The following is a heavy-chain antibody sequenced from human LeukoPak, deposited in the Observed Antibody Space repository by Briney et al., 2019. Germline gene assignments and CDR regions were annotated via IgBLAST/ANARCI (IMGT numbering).Heavy chain of an antibody. Sequence: GGSLRLSCAATGFTFSNYEMNWVRQAPGKGLEWVSYISSSGSTIYYADSVRGRFTISRDNAKNSLYLQMNSLRAEDTAVYYCASESSSPTLYYGMDVWGQGTTVTVSS. J-gene: IGHJ6*02. CDR2: ISSSGSTI. CDR3: ASESSSPTLYYGMDV. CDR1: GFTFSNYE. D-gene: IGHD6-6*01. V-gene: IGHV3-48*03.